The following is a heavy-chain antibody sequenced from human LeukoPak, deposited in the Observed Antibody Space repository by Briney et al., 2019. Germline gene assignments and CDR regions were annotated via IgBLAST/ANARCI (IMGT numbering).Heavy chain of an antibody. J-gene: IGHJ6*02. CDR3: AGAYLHCSSTSCPSYYYYGMDV. CDR1: GYTFTGYY. V-gene: IGHV1-2*02. CDR2: INPNSGGT. Sequence: GASVKVSCKASGYTFTGYYMHWVRQAPGQGLEWMGWINPNSGGTNYAQKFQGGVTMTRDTSISTAYMELSRLRSDDTAVYYCAGAYLHCSSTSCPSYYYYGMDVWGQGTTVTVSS. D-gene: IGHD2-2*01.